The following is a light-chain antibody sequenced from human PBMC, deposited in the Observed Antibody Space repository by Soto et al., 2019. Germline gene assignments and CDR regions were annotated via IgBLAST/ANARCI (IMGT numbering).Light chain of an antibody. V-gene: IGKV1-5*01. Sequence: DIQMTQSPSTLSASVGDRVTITCRASQSISSWLAWYQQKTGKAPKLLIYDDSSLESGVPSRLSGSGSGTEFILTISSLQPDDFATYYCQKYNSYSWTCGQGTKVDIK. CDR1: QSISSW. CDR3: QKYNSYSWT. J-gene: IGKJ1*01. CDR2: DDS.